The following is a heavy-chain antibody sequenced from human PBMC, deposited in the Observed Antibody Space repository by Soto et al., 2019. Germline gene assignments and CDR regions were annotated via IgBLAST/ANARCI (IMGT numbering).Heavy chain of an antibody. Sequence: PGESLKISCKGSGYSFTSYWIGWVRQMPGKGLEWMGIIYPGDSDTRYSPSFQGQVTISADKSISTAYLQWSSLKASDTAIYYCARTAAAGKYYYGMDVWSQGTTVTVSS. CDR3: ARTAAAGKYYYGMDV. CDR1: GYSFTSYW. J-gene: IGHJ6*02. V-gene: IGHV5-51*01. D-gene: IGHD6-13*01. CDR2: IYPGDSDT.